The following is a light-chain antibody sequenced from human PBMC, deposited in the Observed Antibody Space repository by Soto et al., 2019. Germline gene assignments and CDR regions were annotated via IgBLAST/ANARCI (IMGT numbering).Light chain of an antibody. CDR3: HYYGGSPT. V-gene: IGKV3-20*01. J-gene: IGKJ4*01. CDR1: QTFVSTY. CDR2: DAS. Sequence: ELVLTQSPGTLSLSPGHRATLSCRASQTFVSTYLAWYQQKPGQAPRLLIYDASNRATGIPDRFSGSGSGPDFTLTISRREPEDFAVYYCHYYGGSPTFGGGTKVEV.